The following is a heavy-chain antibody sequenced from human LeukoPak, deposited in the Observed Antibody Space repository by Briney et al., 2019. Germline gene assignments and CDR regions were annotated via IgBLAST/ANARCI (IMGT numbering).Heavy chain of an antibody. CDR2: IWYDGSNK. D-gene: IGHD6-13*01. Sequence: GRSLRLSCAASGFTFSSYGMHWVRQAPGKGLEWVAVIWYDGSNKYYADSVKGRFTISRDNSKNTLYLQMNSLRAEDTAVYYCARDQFSQTISSSPDYWGQGTLVTVSS. V-gene: IGHV3-33*01. J-gene: IGHJ4*02. CDR3: ARDQFSQTISSSPDY. CDR1: GFTFSSYG.